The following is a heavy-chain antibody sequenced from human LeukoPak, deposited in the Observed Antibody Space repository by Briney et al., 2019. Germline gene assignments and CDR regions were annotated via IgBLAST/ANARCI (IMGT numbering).Heavy chain of an antibody. Sequence: SETLSLTCTVSGGSMGSYYWCWIRQPPGKGLEWIGDIHYSGTTNYNSSLKSRVTISTDTSKNQFSLQMRSVTAADTAVYYCARRPWGGYDYWGQGSLIIVSS. CDR2: IHYSGTT. J-gene: IGHJ4*02. D-gene: IGHD5-12*01. CDR1: GGSMGSYY. V-gene: IGHV4-59*08. CDR3: ARRPWGGYDY.